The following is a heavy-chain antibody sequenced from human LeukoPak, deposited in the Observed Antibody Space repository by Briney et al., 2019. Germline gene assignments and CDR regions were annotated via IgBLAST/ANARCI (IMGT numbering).Heavy chain of an antibody. CDR1: GDSVSSNSAA. V-gene: IGHV6-1*01. Sequence: SQTLSLTCAVAGDSVSSNSAAWNWLRQSPWRGLEWLGRTYYRSKWYNDYAVSVKSRITINPDTSKNQFSLQLNSVTPEDTAVYYCARYDSSGYFNWFDPWGQGSLVTVSS. D-gene: IGHD3-22*01. CDR3: ARYDSSGYFNWFDP. CDR2: TYYRSKWYN. J-gene: IGHJ5*02.